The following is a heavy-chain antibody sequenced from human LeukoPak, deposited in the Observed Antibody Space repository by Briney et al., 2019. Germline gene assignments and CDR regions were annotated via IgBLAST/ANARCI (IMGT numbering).Heavy chain of an antibody. CDR2: INWNGGST. CDR1: GFTFDDYG. J-gene: IGHJ6*04. D-gene: IGHD5-12*01. Sequence: GGSLRLSCAASGFTFDDYGMSWVRQAPGKGLEWVSGINWNGGSTGYADSVKGRFTISRDNSKNTLYLQMNSLRAEDTAVYYCAKDPTYSGYGGLDVWGKGTTVTVSP. V-gene: IGHV3-20*04. CDR3: AKDPTYSGYGGLDV.